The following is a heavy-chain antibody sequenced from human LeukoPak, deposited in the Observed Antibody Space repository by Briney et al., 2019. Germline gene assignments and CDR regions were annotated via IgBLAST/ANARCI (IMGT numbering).Heavy chain of an antibody. D-gene: IGHD6-13*01. CDR1: GGSISSYY. V-gene: IGHV4-4*09. Sequence: SETLSLTCTVSGGSISSYYWSWIRQPPGKGLEWIGYIYTSGSTNYNPSLKSRVTISVDTSKNQFSLKLSSVTAADTAVYYCARRGAAAGRYYYYMDVWGKGTTVTVSS. J-gene: IGHJ6*03. CDR2: IYTSGST. CDR3: ARRGAAAGRYYYYMDV.